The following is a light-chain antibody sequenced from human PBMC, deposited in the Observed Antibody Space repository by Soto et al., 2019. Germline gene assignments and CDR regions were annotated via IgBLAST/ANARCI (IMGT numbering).Light chain of an antibody. CDR3: QQYGRSPPFN. CDR1: QSVSSTY. J-gene: IGKJ2*01. Sequence: EIVLTQSPGTLSLSPGERATLSCRASQSVSSTYIAWYQQNPGQAPRLLIYGGSSRATGIPDRFSGSGSVTDFTLTISRLEPEDFAVYFCQQYGRSPPFNFGQGTKVEIK. V-gene: IGKV3-20*01. CDR2: GGS.